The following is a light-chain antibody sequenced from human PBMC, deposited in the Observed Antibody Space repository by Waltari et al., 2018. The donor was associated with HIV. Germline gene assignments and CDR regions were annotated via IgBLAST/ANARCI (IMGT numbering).Light chain of an antibody. V-gene: IGLV1-51*01. Sequence: QSVLTQPPSVSAAPGQKVTISCSGSTSNIGNNYVFWYQQLPGTVPKLLSYDNYDRPSGIPDRFSGSKSGTSATLGITGLQTGDEADYYCGTWDTSLNAGVFGGGTKLTVL. CDR1: TSNIGNNY. CDR2: DNY. CDR3: GTWDTSLNAGV. J-gene: IGLJ2*01.